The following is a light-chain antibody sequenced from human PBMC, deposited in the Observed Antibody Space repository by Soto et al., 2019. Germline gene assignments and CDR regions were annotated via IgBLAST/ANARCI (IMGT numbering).Light chain of an antibody. CDR3: QHYYSFPQT. V-gene: IGKV4-1*01. CDR2: WAS. Sequence: DIVMTQSPDSLAVSLGERATINCKSSQSVLYSSNNKNYLAWYQQKPGQPPKLLIYWASTRESGVPDRFSGSGSGTDFTLTISSLQAEDVAVYYCQHYYSFPQTFGQGTKLEIK. CDR1: QSVLYSSNNKNY. J-gene: IGKJ2*01.